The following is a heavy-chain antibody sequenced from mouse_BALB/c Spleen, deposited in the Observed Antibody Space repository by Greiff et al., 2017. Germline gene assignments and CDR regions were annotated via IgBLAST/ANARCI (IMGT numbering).Heavy chain of an antibody. CDR1: GYTFTSYV. J-gene: IGHJ4*01. CDR3: NAAVVEGYYAMDY. Sequence: EVQLQQSGPELVKPGASVKMSCKASGYTFTSYVMHWVKQKPGQGLEWIGWIDPENGDTEYAPKFQGKATMTADTSSNTAYLQLSSLTSEDTAVYYCNAAVVEGYYAMDYWGQGTSVTVSS. CDR2: IDPENGDT. V-gene: IGHV14-4*02. D-gene: IGHD1-1*01.